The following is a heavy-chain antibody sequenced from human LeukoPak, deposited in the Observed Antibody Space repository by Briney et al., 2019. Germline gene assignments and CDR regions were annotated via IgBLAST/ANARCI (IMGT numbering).Heavy chain of an antibody. J-gene: IGHJ4*02. CDR3: ARAGAEYYDSGGYLFDY. V-gene: IGHV3-48*01. CDR2: IGSSSSTI. Sequence: GGSLRLSCAASGFTFSSYSMNWVRQAPGKGLEWVSYIGSSSSTIYYADSVKGRFSISRDNAKNSLYLQMNSLRAEDTAVYYCARAGAEYYDSGGYLFDYWGQGTLVTVSS. CDR1: GFTFSSYS. D-gene: IGHD3-22*01.